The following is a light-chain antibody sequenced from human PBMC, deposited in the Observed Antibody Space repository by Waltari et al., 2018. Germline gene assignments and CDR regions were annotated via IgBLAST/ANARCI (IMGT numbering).Light chain of an antibody. V-gene: IGKV3-20*01. Sequence: EIVLTQSPGTLSLSPGERATLSCRASQSVSSSYLAWYQQKPGQAPRFLIYGASSRATGIPDRFSGSGSVTDFTLTISRLEPEDFAVYYCQQYGSSPFTFGPGTKVDIK. CDR1: QSVSSSY. CDR3: QQYGSSPFT. J-gene: IGKJ3*01. CDR2: GAS.